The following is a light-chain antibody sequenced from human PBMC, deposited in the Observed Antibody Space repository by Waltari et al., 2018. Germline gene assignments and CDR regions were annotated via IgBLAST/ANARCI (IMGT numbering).Light chain of an antibody. CDR3: CSFAGSYTFV. CDR2: EVS. Sequence: QSALTQPRSVSGSPGQSVTISCTGTSRDVGGYHYVSWFQQHPGKVPKLLIYEVSERPSVVPDRFSGSNAANTASLTISGLQPDDEADYYCCSFAGSYTFVFGPGTSVTVL. V-gene: IGLV2-11*01. J-gene: IGLJ1*01. CDR1: SRDVGGYHY.